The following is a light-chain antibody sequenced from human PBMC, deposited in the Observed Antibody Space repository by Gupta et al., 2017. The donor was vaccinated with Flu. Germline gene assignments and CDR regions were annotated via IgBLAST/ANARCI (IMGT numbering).Light chain of an antibody. J-gene: IGLJ2*01. CDR2: EVT. CDR1: SSDVGGYEY. Sequence: QSALTQPPSASGSPGQSVTISCSGTSSDVGGYEYVSWFQQHPGKAPKLLIYEVTKRPSGVPDRFSASKSGNTASLTVSGLQTDDEADYYCSSFAGTSLVFGGGTKLTVL. CDR3: SSFAGTSLV. V-gene: IGLV2-8*01.